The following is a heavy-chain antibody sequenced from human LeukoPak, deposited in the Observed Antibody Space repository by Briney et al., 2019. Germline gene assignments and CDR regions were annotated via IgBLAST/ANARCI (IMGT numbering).Heavy chain of an antibody. V-gene: IGHV3-7*01. J-gene: IGHJ3*01. Sequence: PGGSLRLSCAASGFTFSIYWMSWVRQAPGKGLEWVANIKQDGSEKFYVGSVKGRFTISRDNAKNSLYLQMNSLRAEDTAVYYCARDPSYDILTGYKYAFDVWGQGTMVTVSS. CDR1: GFTFSIYW. CDR3: ARDPSYDILTGYKYAFDV. CDR2: IKQDGSEK. D-gene: IGHD3-9*01.